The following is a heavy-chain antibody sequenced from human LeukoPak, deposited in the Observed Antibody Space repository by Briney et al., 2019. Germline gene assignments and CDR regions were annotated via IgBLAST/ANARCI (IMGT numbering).Heavy chain of an antibody. J-gene: IGHJ4*02. Sequence: GGSLRLSCAASGFTFSSYSMNWVRQAPGKGLEWFSSISSSSSYIYYADSVKGRFTISRDNAKNSLYLQMNSLRAEDTAVYYCARDPSGAVANYWGQGTLVTVSS. CDR2: ISSSSSYI. V-gene: IGHV3-21*01. CDR1: GFTFSSYS. CDR3: ARDPSGAVANY. D-gene: IGHD2-15*01.